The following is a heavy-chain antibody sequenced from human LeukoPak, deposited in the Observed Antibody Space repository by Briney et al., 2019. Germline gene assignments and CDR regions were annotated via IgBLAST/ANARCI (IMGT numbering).Heavy chain of an antibody. Sequence: PGGSLRLSCAASGFTFSSYWMHWVRQAPGKGLVWVSRINSDGRSTNYADSVKGRFTISRDNAKNSLYLQMNSLRAEDTAVYYCARLGSSVSWFDPWGQGTLVTVSS. V-gene: IGHV3-74*01. J-gene: IGHJ5*02. CDR3: ARLGSSVSWFDP. CDR2: INSDGRST. D-gene: IGHD6-19*01. CDR1: GFTFSSYW.